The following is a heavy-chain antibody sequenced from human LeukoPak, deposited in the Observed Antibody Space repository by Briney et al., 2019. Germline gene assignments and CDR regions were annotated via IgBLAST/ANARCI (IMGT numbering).Heavy chain of an antibody. CDR1: GGTFSSYA. CDR2: IIPIFGTA. J-gene: IGHJ3*02. D-gene: IGHD5-18*01. Sequence: SVKVSCKASGGTFSSYAISWVRQAPGQGLEWMGGIIPIFGTANYAQKFQGRVTITADESTSTAYMELSSLRSEDTAVYYCARERDSYGLVDDAFDTWGQGTMVTVSS. V-gene: IGHV1-69*13. CDR3: ARERDSYGLVDDAFDT.